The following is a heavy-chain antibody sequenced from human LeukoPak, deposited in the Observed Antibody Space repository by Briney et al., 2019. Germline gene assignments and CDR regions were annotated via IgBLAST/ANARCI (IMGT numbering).Heavy chain of an antibody. CDR3: ASAVEMATIPRYYFDF. CDR2: ISAYNGNT. CDR1: GYTFTSYG. V-gene: IGHV1-18*01. Sequence: ASVTLSCKASGYTFTSYGISWVRQAPGQGLEWMGWISAYNGNTNYAQKLQGRVTMTTDTSTSTAYMELRSLRSDDTAVYYCASAVEMATIPRYYFDFWGQGTLVTVSS. D-gene: IGHD5-24*01. J-gene: IGHJ4*02.